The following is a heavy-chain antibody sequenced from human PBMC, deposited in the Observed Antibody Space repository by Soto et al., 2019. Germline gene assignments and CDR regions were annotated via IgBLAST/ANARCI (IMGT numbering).Heavy chain of an antibody. D-gene: IGHD2-15*01. Sequence: GGSLRLSCAASGFTFSSYAMHWVRQAPGKGLEWVAVISYDGSNKYYADSVKGRFTISRDNSKNTLYLQMNSLRAEDTAVYYCARLYCSGGSCYEKLNFDYWGQGTLVTVSS. V-gene: IGHV3-30-3*01. J-gene: IGHJ4*02. CDR1: GFTFSSYA. CDR2: ISYDGSNK. CDR3: ARLYCSGGSCYEKLNFDY.